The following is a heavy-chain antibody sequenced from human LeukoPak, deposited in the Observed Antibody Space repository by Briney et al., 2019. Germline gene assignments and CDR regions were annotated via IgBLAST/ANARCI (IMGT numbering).Heavy chain of an antibody. Sequence: TGGSLRLSCAASGFTCSSYSMNWVRQAQGKGLEWVSSISSSSSYIYYADSVKGRFTMSTDTATNSLYLQMNSLRAEDTAVYYCARAHAGKGYCSGGSCDLDYWGQGTLVTVSS. CDR1: GFTCSSYS. D-gene: IGHD2-15*01. CDR2: ISSSSSYI. V-gene: IGHV3-21*01. J-gene: IGHJ4*02. CDR3: ARAHAGKGYCSGGSCDLDY.